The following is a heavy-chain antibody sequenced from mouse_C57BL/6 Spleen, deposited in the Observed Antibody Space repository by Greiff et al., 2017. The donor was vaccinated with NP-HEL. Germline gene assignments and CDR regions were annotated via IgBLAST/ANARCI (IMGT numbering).Heavy chain of an antibody. D-gene: IGHD1-1*01. CDR2: IHPNSGST. CDR1: GYTFTSYW. CDR3: ARSVYGSSLYYYAMDY. V-gene: IGHV1-64*01. J-gene: IGHJ4*01. Sequence: QVQLQQPGAELVKPGASVKLSCKASGYTFTSYWMHWVKQRPGQGLEWIGLIHPNSGSTNYNEKFKSKATLTVDKSSSTAYMQLSSLTSEDSAVYYCARSVYGSSLYYYAMDYWGQGTSVTVSS.